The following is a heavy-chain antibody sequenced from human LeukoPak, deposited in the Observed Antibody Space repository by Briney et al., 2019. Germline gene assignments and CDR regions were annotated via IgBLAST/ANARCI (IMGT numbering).Heavy chain of an antibody. CDR2: ISESGDKT. D-gene: IGHD1-26*01. J-gene: IGHJ4*02. Sequence: PGGSLRLSCAASGFSFSSYWMYWVRQGPGKGLVWVSSISESGDKTDYADSVRGRFTISRDNSQNTLYLQMNSLRVEDTALYYCAKQWVDCWGQGTLVTVSS. CDR1: GFSFSSYW. V-gene: IGHV3-23*01. CDR3: AKQWVDC.